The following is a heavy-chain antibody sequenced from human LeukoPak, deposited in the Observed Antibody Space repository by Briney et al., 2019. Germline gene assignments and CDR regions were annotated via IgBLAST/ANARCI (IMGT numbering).Heavy chain of an antibody. Sequence: GASVKVFCKASGYTFNAYTIHWVRQAPGQRFEWMGWIDADNGDTAYSQNLQGRVTITRDTSARTVYMELSSLRSEDTAAYYCARGSTSDWPLDHWGQKTLVTISP. CDR1: GYTFNAYT. CDR3: ARGSTSDWPLDH. J-gene: IGHJ4*02. CDR2: IDADNGDT. D-gene: IGHD6-19*01. V-gene: IGHV1-3*01.